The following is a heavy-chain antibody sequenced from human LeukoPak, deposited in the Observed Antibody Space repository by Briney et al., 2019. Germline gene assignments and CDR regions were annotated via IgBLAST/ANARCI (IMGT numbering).Heavy chain of an antibody. D-gene: IGHD6-19*01. CDR1: GGSISSSSYY. Sequence: KSSETLSLTCTVSGGSISSSSYYWGWIRQPPGKGLEWIGSIYYSGSTYYNPSLKSRVTISVDTSKNQFSLKLSSVTAADTAVYYCARLEAGDTTPDYWGQGTLVTVSS. J-gene: IGHJ4*02. V-gene: IGHV4-39*01. CDR2: IYYSGST. CDR3: ARLEAGDTTPDY.